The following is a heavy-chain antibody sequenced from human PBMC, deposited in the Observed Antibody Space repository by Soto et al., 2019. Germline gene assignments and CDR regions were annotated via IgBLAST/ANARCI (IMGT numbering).Heavy chain of an antibody. Sequence: EVQLVESGGGLVQPGGSLRLSCVASGFTVSSKYMSWVRQAPGEGLEWVSLLNRDGYTYYADSVKGRFTISRDDSKNTLNLQNNSLKGEDTAGEYCTGDDGHLRGGSFYGVPMDGWGKGTKVTVSP. CDR2: LNRDGYT. CDR3: TGDDGHLRGGSFYGVPMDG. CDR1: GFTVSSKY. D-gene: IGHD2-15*01. V-gene: IGHV3-66*01. J-gene: IGHJ6*01.